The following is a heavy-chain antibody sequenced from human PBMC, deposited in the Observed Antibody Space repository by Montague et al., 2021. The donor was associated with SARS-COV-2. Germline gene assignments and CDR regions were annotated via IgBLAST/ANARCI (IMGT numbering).Heavy chain of an antibody. Sequence: TLSLTCTVSGGSISSGSYYWSWIRQPAGKGLEWIERIYTSGSTNYNPSLKSRVTISVDTSKNQFSLKLSSVTAADTAVYYCARVGVGTMVRGVIPAYYYGMDVWGQGTTVTVSS. CDR3: ARVGVGTMVRGVIPAYYYGMDV. J-gene: IGHJ6*02. CDR2: IYTSGST. CDR1: GGSISSGSYY. V-gene: IGHV4-61*02. D-gene: IGHD3-10*01.